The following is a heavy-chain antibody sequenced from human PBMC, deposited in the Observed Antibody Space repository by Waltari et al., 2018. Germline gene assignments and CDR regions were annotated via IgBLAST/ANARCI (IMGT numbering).Heavy chain of an antibody. D-gene: IGHD1-1*01. CDR3: ATYLGASLGTAAFDV. Sequence: QLQLQESGPGLVKPSETLSLTCSVSGGSITSNRHYWVWIRQPPGQGLEWIGTRSYSGATYSSPSLNSRVTISRDTSKNQLSLKLASMTAADTAVYFCATYLGASLGTAAFDVWGQGTMVTVSS. CDR2: RSYSGAT. CDR1: GGSITSNRHY. J-gene: IGHJ3*01. V-gene: IGHV4-39*01.